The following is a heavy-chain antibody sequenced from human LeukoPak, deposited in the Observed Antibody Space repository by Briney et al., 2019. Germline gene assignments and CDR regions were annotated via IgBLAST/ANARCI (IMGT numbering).Heavy chain of an antibody. CDR1: GFTSSSYS. Sequence: PGGSLRLSCAASGFTSSSYSMNWVRQAPGKGLEWVSSISSSSNYIYYADSVKGRFTISRDNAKNSLYLQMNSLRAEDTAVYYCARGTIVVVPATGVWFDPWGQGTLVTVSS. D-gene: IGHD2-2*01. CDR2: ISSSSNYI. J-gene: IGHJ5*02. V-gene: IGHV3-21*01. CDR3: ARGTIVVVPATGVWFDP.